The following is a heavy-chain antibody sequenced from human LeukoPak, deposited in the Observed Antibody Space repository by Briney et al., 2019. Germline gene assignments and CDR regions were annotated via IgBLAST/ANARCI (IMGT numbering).Heavy chain of an antibody. CDR3: AKNGVNYWYFDL. J-gene: IGHJ2*01. D-gene: IGHD2-8*01. CDR1: GFTFSSYA. V-gene: IGHV3-23*01. Sequence: PGGSLRPSCAASGFTFSSYAMSWVRQAPGKGLEWVSGISGSGGGTYNADSVKGRFTISRDNSKNTLYLQMNSLRAEDTAVYYCAKNGVNYWYFDLWGRGTLVTVSS. CDR2: ISGSGGGT.